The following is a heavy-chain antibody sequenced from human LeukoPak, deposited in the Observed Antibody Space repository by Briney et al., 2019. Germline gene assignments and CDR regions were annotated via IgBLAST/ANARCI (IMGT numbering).Heavy chain of an antibody. CDR3: ARARWFGVGSRPSRGWFDP. V-gene: IGHV4-34*01. CDR2: INHSGST. D-gene: IGHD3-10*01. J-gene: IGHJ5*02. CDR1: GGSFSGYY. Sequence: SETLSLTCAVYGGSFSGYYWSWIRQPPGKGLEWIGEINHSGSTNYNPSLKSRVTISVDTSKNQFSLKLSSVTAADTAVYYCARARWFGVGSRPSRGWFDPWGQGTLVTVSS.